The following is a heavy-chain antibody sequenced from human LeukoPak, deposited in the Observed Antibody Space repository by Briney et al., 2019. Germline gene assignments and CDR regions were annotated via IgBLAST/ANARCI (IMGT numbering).Heavy chain of an antibody. J-gene: IGHJ4*02. D-gene: IGHD3-16*02. CDR3: ARDNDYVWGSYRAQDY. CDR2: ISAYNGNT. Sequence: GASVKVSCKASGYTFNSYGISWVRQAPGQGLEWMGWISAYNGNTNYAQKLQGRVTMTTDTSTSTAHMELRSLRSDDTAVYYCARDNDYVWGSYRAQDYWGQGTLVTASS. V-gene: IGHV1-18*01. CDR1: GYTFNSYG.